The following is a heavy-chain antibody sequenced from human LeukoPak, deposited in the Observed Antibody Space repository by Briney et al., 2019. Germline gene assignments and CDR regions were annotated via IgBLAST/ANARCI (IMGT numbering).Heavy chain of an antibody. J-gene: IGHJ5*02. D-gene: IGHD2-2*02. CDR3: AGYRCSSTSCYIGGWFDP. Sequence: SETLSLTCTVSGGSISSYYWSWIRQPAGKGLEWIGRIYTSGSTNYNPSLKSRVTMSVDTSKNQFSLELSSVTAADTAVYYCAGYRCSSTSCYIGGWFDPWGQGTLVTVSS. V-gene: IGHV4-4*07. CDR2: IYTSGST. CDR1: GGSISSYY.